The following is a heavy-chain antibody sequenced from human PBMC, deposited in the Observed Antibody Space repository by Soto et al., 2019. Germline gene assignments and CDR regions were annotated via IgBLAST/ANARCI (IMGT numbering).Heavy chain of an antibody. CDR2: INPNNGGT. D-gene: IGHD3-10*01. CDR3: AIERFGLFYFGY. CDR1: GYTFTGYY. Sequence: QVQLVQSGAEVKNPGASVKVSCKASGYTFTGYYIHWVRQAPGQGLAWVGWINPNNGGTSHAQKFQGGVTMTRDSSISSADMELSRLRSDDTAGYYCAIERFGLFYFGYWGQGTLGSVSS. V-gene: IGHV1-2*02. J-gene: IGHJ4*02.